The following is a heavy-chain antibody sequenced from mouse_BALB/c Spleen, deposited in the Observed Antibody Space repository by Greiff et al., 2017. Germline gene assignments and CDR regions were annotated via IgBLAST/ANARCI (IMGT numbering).Heavy chain of an antibody. CDR3: ARNGYYPYAMDY. V-gene: IGHV5-6-5*01. CDR2: ISSGGST. J-gene: IGHJ4*01. CDR1: GFTFSSYA. D-gene: IGHD2-3*01. Sequence: EVQLVESGGGLVKPGGSLKLSCAASGFTFSSYAMSWVRQTPEKRLEWVASISSGGSTYYPDSVKGRFTISRDNARNILYLQMSSLRSEDTAMYYCARNGYYPYAMDYWGQGTSVTVSS.